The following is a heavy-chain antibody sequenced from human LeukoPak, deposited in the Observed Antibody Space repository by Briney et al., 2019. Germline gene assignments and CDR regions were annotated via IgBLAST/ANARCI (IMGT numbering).Heavy chain of an antibody. CDR3: ARHPESYYYYMDV. CDR1: GGSFSGYY. Sequence: SETLSLTCAVYGGSFSGYYWSWIRQPPGKGLEWIGEINHSGTTNYNPSLKSRVTMSVDTSNNQFSLKLSSVTAADTAVYYCARHPESYYYYMDVWGKGTTVTISS. CDR2: INHSGTT. J-gene: IGHJ6*03. V-gene: IGHV4-34*01.